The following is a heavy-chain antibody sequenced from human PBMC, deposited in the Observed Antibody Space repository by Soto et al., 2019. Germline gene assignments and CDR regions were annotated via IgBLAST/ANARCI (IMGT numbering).Heavy chain of an antibody. J-gene: IGHJ6*02. CDR2: IIPIFGTA. CDR3: ASTIFGVVIMDYYYGMDV. CDR1: GGTFSSYA. Sequence: AASVKVSCKASGGTFSSYAISWVRQAPGQGLEWMGGIIPIFGTANYAQKFQGRVTITADESTSTAYMELSSLRSEDTAVYYCASTIFGVVIMDYYYGMDVWGQGTTVTVSS. V-gene: IGHV1-69*13. D-gene: IGHD3-3*01.